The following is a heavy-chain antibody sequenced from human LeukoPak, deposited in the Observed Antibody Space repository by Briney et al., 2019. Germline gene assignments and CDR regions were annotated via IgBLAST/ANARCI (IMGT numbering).Heavy chain of an antibody. J-gene: IGHJ5*02. D-gene: IGHD3-10*01. CDR1: GYSVSSGYY. Sequence: SETLSLTCTVSGYSVSSGYYWGWIRQPPGKGLEWVGSIYHSGSTYYNPPLKSRVTISVDTSKNQFSLKLYSVTAADTAVYYCAREDASGSYPNRFDPWGQGTLVTVSS. V-gene: IGHV4-38-2*02. CDR2: IYHSGST. CDR3: AREDASGSYPNRFDP.